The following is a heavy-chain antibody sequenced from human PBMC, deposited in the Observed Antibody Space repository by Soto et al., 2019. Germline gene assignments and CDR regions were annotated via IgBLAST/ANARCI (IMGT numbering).Heavy chain of an antibody. D-gene: IGHD6-19*01. J-gene: IGHJ3*01. V-gene: IGHV1-18*01. Sequence: QVQLVQSAAEVKKPGASVKVSCKASGYTFSNFGISWVRQAPGQGPGWKGWISTSDGNTNYAQKLQGRVTMTTNTSSTSASRELTTLRSDDTAIYYCARWEFASSGWYFGAFDPWGQGTLVPVSS. CDR2: ISTSDGNT. CDR1: GYTFSNFG. CDR3: ARWEFASSGWYFGAFDP.